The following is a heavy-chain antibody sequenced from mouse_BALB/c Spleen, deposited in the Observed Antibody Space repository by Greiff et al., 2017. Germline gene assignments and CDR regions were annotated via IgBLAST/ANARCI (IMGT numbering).Heavy chain of an antibody. J-gene: IGHJ4*01. D-gene: IGHD1-1*01. CDR1: GFTFSDYG. CDR2: ISNLAYSI. Sequence: EVHLVESGGGLVQPGGSRKLSCAASGFTFSDYGMAWVRQAPGKGPEWVAFISNLAYSIYYADTVTGRFTISRENAKNTLYLEMSSLRSEDTAMYYCARATGLYAMDYWGQGTSVTVSS. V-gene: IGHV5-15*02. CDR3: ARATGLYAMDY.